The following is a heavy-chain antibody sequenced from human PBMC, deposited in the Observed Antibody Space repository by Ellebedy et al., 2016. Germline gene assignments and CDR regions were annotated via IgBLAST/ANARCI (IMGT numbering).Heavy chain of an antibody. CDR2: ISYDGSNK. Sequence: GESLKISCAASGFTFSSYGMHWVRQAPGKGLEWVAVISYDGSNKYYADSVKGRFTISRDNSKNTLYLQMNSLRAEDTAVYYCARDPLASRGGMGAFDIWGQGTMVTVSS. D-gene: IGHD3-16*01. CDR3: ARDPLASRGGMGAFDI. CDR1: GFTFSSYG. J-gene: IGHJ3*02. V-gene: IGHV3-30*03.